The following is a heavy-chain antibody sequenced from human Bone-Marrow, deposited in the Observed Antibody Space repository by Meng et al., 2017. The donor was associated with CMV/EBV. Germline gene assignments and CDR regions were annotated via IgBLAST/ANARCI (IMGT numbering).Heavy chain of an antibody. CDR2: INHSGST. D-gene: IGHD2/OR15-2a*01. Sequence: ESLKISCVASGFTVSSNYMTWIRQSPGKGLEWIGEINHSGSTNYNPSLKSRVTISVDTSKKKFSLKLNSVTAADTAVYYCASQYYYYGMDVWGHRTTVTVSS. CDR3: ASQYYYYGMDV. CDR1: GFTVSSNY. V-gene: IGHV4-34*01. J-gene: IGHJ6*02.